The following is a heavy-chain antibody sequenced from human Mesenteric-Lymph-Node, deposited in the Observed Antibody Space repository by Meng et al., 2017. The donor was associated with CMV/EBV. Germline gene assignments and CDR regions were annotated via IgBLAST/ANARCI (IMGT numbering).Heavy chain of an antibody. CDR3: ARQLDDFWSGYPLDS. J-gene: IGHJ4*02. V-gene: IGHV4-31*02. Sequence: GGSISRGSYYWSWVRHYPGKGLGWIAYIHHSGTTSHNPSLKSRVSISVDTSENHFSLRLSSVTAADTVVYYCARQLDDFWSGYPLDSWGRGTLVTVSS. CDR1: GGSISRGSYY. D-gene: IGHD3-3*01. CDR2: IHHSGTT.